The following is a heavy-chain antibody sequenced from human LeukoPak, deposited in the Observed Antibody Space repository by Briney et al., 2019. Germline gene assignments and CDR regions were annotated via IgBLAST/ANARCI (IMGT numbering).Heavy chain of an antibody. CDR2: ISGSGGST. CDR1: GFTFSSYA. J-gene: IGHJ5*02. Sequence: QTGGSLRLSCAASGFTFSSYAMSWVRQAPGKGLEWVSAISGSGGSTYYADTVKGRFTISRDNSKNTLYLQMNSLRAEDTAVYYCAKQSSSWYEGNWFDPWGQGTLVTVSS. D-gene: IGHD6-13*01. CDR3: AKQSSSWYEGNWFDP. V-gene: IGHV3-23*01.